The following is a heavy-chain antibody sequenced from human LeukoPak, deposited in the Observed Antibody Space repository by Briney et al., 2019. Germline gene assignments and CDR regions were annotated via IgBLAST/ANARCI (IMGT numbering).Heavy chain of an antibody. CDR3: ARVVYSGSWGYCDY. D-gene: IGHD3-10*01. J-gene: IGHJ4*02. Sequence: PSETLSLTCTVSGGSISTYYWSWIRQSTGKGLEWIGHIYYSGSTSYKPSLKSRATISIDTSKTQFSLKLSSVTAADTAVYYCARVVYSGSWGYCDYWGQGALVTVSS. CDR2: IYYSGST. V-gene: IGHV4-59*01. CDR1: GGSISTYY.